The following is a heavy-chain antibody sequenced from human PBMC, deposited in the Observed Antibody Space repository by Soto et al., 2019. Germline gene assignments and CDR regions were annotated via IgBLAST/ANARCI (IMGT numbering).Heavy chain of an antibody. J-gene: IGHJ4*02. CDR1: GGSISSSSYY. V-gene: IGHV4-39*01. CDR3: ARRYYYGSGSCFDY. Sequence: SETLSLTCTVSGGSISSSSYYWGWIRQPPGKGLEWIGSIYYSGSTYYNPSLKSRVTISVDTSKNQFSLKLSSVTAADTAVYYCARRYYYGSGSCFDYWGQGTLVTVSS. D-gene: IGHD3-10*01. CDR2: IYYSGST.